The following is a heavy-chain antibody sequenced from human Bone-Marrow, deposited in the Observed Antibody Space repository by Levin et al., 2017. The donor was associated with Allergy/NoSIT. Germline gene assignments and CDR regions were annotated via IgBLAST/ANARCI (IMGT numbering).Heavy chain of an antibody. J-gene: IGHJ4*02. CDR2: INHSGST. D-gene: IGHD3-16*02. Sequence: SETLSLTCAVYGGSFSGYYWSWIRQPPGKGLEWIGEINHSGSTNYNPSLKSRVTISVDTSKNQFSLKLSSVTAADTAVYYCARGRSWGLRLGELSCHFDYWGQGTLVTVSS. CDR1: GGSFSGYY. CDR3: ARGRSWGLRLGELSCHFDY. V-gene: IGHV4-34*01.